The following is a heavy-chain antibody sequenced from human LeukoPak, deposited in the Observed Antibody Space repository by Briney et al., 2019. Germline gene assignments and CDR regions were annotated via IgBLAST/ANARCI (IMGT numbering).Heavy chain of an antibody. Sequence: SETLSLTCTVSGGSISSSSYYWGWIRQPPGKGLEWIGSIYYSGSTYYNPSLKSRVTISVDTSKNQFSLKLSSVTAADTAVYYCASDDFWSGYLSRFPDWGQGTLVTVSS. CDR2: IYYSGST. V-gene: IGHV4-39*01. J-gene: IGHJ4*02. CDR1: GGSISSSSYY. CDR3: ASDDFWSGYLSRFPD. D-gene: IGHD3-3*01.